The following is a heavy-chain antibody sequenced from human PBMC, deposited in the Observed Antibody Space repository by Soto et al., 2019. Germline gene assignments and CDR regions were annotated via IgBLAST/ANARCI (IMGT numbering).Heavy chain of an antibody. D-gene: IGHD4-17*01. CDR2: IYSDDNT. J-gene: IGHJ4*02. CDR1: GITATNGH. Sequence: DVQLVKSGGGLIQPGGSLRLSCAASGITATNGHMSWVRQAPGKGLEWVSVIYSDDNTYYADSVKGRFTISRDTSKNTVYLQRNSLRAEDTAVYYCARDWNGDKYFDFWGQGSLVSVSS. CDR3: ARDWNGDKYFDF. V-gene: IGHV3-53*01.